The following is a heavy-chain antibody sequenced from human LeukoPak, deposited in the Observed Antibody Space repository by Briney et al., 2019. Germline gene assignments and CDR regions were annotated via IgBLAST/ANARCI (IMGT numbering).Heavy chain of an antibody. CDR1: GFTFDDYA. Sequence: GGSLRLSCAASGFTFDDYAMHWVRQAPGKGLELVSLISWDGGSTYYADSVKGRFTISRDNSKNSLYLQMNSLRAEDTALYYCAKDSGSYYEAPYFDYWGQGTLVTVSS. CDR3: AKDSGSYYEAPYFDY. D-gene: IGHD1-26*01. V-gene: IGHV3-43D*03. J-gene: IGHJ4*02. CDR2: ISWDGGST.